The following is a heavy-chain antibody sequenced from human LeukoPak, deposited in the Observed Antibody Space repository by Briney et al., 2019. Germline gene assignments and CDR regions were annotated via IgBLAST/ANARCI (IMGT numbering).Heavy chain of an antibody. CDR1: GFTFSSYA. Sequence: GGSLRLSCAASGFTFSSYAMSWVRQAPGKGLERVSSISLNGGRTYYADFVKGRFTISRDKSKNTLYLQMNSLRAEDTAVYYCAKGQISRSDRFDYWGQGTLVTVSS. CDR2: ISLNGGRT. CDR3: AKGQISRSDRFDY. J-gene: IGHJ4*02. V-gene: IGHV3-23*01. D-gene: IGHD3-3*02.